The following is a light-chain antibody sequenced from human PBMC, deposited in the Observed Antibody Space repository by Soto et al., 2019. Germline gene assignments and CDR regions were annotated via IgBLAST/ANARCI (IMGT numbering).Light chain of an antibody. CDR2: DAS. J-gene: IGKJ4*01. CDR3: HQRSNWPLT. CDR1: QSVSSY. V-gene: IGKV3-11*01. Sequence: EIVFTQSPSTLSLSPGERATLSCRASQSVSSYLSWYQQKPGQPPRLLIYDASNRATGIPARFSGSGSGTDFTLTISSLEPEDFAVFYCHQRSNWPLTFGGGTKVDIK.